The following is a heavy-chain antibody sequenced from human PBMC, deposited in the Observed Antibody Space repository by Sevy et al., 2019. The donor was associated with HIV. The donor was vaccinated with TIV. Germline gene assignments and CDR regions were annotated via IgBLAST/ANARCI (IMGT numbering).Heavy chain of an antibody. V-gene: IGHV3-9*01. Sequence: GGSLRLSCAASGFTFDDYAMHWVRQAPGKGLEWVSGISWNSGSIGYADSVKGRFTISRDNAKNSLYLQMNSLRAEDTALYYCAKGAAVKMGVYSYALDIWGQGTMVTVSS. CDR2: ISWNSGSI. CDR3: AKGAAVKMGVYSYALDI. D-gene: IGHD5-18*01. CDR1: GFTFDDYA. J-gene: IGHJ3*02.